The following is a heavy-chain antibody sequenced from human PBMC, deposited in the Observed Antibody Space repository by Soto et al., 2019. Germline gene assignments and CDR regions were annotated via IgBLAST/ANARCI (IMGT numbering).Heavy chain of an antibody. CDR3: ARLGGYCSGTRCYGFYGMDV. V-gene: IGHV4-39*01. CDR2: IYYSGST. D-gene: IGHD2-2*01. J-gene: IGHJ6*02. CDR1: GGSISSSSYY. Sequence: SETLSFTCTVSGGSISSSSYYWGWIRQPPGKGLEWIGSIYYSGSTYYNPSLKSRVTISVDTSKNQFSLKVNSVTVADPAIYYCARLGGYCSGTRCYGFYGMDVWGLGTTVTVSS.